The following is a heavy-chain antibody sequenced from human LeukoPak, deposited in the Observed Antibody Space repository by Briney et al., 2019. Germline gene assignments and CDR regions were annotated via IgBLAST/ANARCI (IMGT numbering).Heavy chain of an antibody. V-gene: IGHV3-66*01. J-gene: IGHJ4*02. CDR3: ASRGEQWLPPSNY. D-gene: IGHD6-19*01. CDR2: IYSGGST. CDR1: GFTVSSNY. Sequence: PGGSLRLSCAASGFTVSSNYMSWVRQAPGKGLEWVSVIYSGGSTYYADSVKGRFTISRDNSKNTLYLQMNSLRAEDTAVYYCASRGEQWLPPSNYWGQGTLVTVSS.